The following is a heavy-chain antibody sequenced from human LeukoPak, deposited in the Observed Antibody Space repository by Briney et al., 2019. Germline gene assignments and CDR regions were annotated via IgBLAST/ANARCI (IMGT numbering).Heavy chain of an antibody. J-gene: IGHJ4*02. CDR1: GFTFDGYG. D-gene: IGHD3-22*01. Sequence: GGSLRLSCAASGFTFDGYGMSWVRQAPGKGLEWVSGINWNGGSTGYADSVKGRFTISRDNSKNTLYLQMNSLRAEDTAVYYCARGRYYDSSGWGGKYFDYWGQGTLVTVSS. V-gene: IGHV3-20*04. CDR2: INWNGGST. CDR3: ARGRYYDSSGWGGKYFDY.